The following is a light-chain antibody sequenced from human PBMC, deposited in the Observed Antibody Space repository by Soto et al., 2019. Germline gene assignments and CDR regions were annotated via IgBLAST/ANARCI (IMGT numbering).Light chain of an antibody. V-gene: IGLV2-8*01. CDR2: EVT. J-gene: IGLJ3*02. CDR1: SSDVGAYNY. Sequence: QSALTQPPSATGSHGQSVTISCTGTSSDVGAYNYVSWYQQHAGKAPKLVIYEVTKRPSGVPDRFSGSKSANTASLTVSGLQAEEEADYYCSSFASSNTWVFGGGTKLTVL. CDR3: SSFASSNTWV.